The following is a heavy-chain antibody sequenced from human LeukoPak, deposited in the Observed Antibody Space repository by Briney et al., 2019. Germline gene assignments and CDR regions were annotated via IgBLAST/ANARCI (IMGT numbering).Heavy chain of an antibody. CDR3: ATVRLPYYYMDV. Sequence: GASVKVSCKASGYTFTSYDINWVRQATGQGLEWMGWMNPNSGNTGYAQKFQGRVAITRNTSISTAYMELSSLRSEDTAVYYCATVRLPYYYMDVWGKGTTVTVSS. V-gene: IGHV1-8*03. CDR2: MNPNSGNT. J-gene: IGHJ6*03. CDR1: GYTFTSYD.